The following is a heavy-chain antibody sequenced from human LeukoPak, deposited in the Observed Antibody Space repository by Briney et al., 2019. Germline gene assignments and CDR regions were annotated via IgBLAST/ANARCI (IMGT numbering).Heavy chain of an antibody. Sequence: ASVKVSCKASGYTFTSYGFSWVRQAPGQGLEWMGWISTYYGNTNYAQKLQDRVTMTTDTSTSTAYMELTSLRSDDTAVYYCARALAPYGSGSYAFDYWGQGTLVTVSS. CDR3: ARALAPYGSGSYAFDY. V-gene: IGHV1-18*01. D-gene: IGHD3-10*01. CDR1: GYTFTSYG. CDR2: ISTYYGNT. J-gene: IGHJ4*02.